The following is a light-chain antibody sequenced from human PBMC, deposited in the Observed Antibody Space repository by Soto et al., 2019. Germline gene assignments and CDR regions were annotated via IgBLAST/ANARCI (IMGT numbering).Light chain of an antibody. CDR2: DTS. J-gene: IGKJ5*01. Sequence: EIVLTQSPATLSLSPGERATLSCRTSETIRGLLNWYQQRPGQAPRLLIYDTSNRATDIPARFSGSGSGTDFILTISSLDPEDFGVYFCQQRHNWPITFGQGTRLEL. CDR3: QQRHNWPIT. V-gene: IGKV3-11*01. CDR1: ETIRGL.